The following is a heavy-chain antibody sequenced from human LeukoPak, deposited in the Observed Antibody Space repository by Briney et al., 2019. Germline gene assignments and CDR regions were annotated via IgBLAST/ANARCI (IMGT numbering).Heavy chain of an antibody. CDR3: VRGADMNYNFENSFYFDS. D-gene: IGHD3-3*01. J-gene: IGHJ4*02. CDR2: IWYDGSQR. CDR1: GFTMKNFG. Sequence: GTSLRLSCAVSGFTMKNFGMHWVRQAPGKGLEWVALIWYDGSQRHYMDSVKGRFAISRENSMNTLSLQMHGLRVEDTAVYYCVRGADMNYNFENSFYFDSWGQGALVIVSS. V-gene: IGHV3-33*01.